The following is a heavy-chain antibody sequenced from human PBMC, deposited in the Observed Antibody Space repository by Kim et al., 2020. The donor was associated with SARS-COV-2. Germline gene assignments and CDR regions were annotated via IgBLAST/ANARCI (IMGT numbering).Heavy chain of an antibody. D-gene: IGHD2-15*01. CDR3: ARGLIGTRDY. CDR2: NT. V-gene: IGHV1-8*01. J-gene: IGHJ4*02. Sequence: NTGYAQKFQGRVTMTRNTSISTAYMELSSLRSEDTAVYYCARGLIGTRDYWGQGTLVTVSS.